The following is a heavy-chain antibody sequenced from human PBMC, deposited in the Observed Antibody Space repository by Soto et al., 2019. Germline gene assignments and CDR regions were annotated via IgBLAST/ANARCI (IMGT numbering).Heavy chain of an antibody. CDR2: VNWNGAST. D-gene: IGHD3-10*01. V-gene: IGHV3-20*04. CDR3: AREGFTGSGSYFDY. CDR1: GFTFDDYG. Sequence: PGGSLRLSCADSGFTFDDYGMAWVRQAPGRGLEWVSRVNWNGASTGYADSVKGRFTISRDNTKNSLYLQMNHLRAEDTALYYCAREGFTGSGSYFDYWGQGTLVTVSS. J-gene: IGHJ4*02.